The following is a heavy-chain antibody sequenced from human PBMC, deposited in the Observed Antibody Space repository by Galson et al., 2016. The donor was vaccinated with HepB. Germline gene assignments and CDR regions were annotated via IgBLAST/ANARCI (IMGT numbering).Heavy chain of an antibody. CDR1: GFTFSNYG. CDR3: ANGNFDY. J-gene: IGHJ4*02. CDR2: ISYEGSNR. D-gene: IGHD1-14*01. V-gene: IGHV3-30*18. Sequence: SLRLSCAASGFTFSNYGMHWVRQAPGKGLGWVAVISYEGSNRFYADSVKGRFTISRDNPTSTLYLQINDARTEDTAVYYCANGNFDYWGQGTLVTVSS.